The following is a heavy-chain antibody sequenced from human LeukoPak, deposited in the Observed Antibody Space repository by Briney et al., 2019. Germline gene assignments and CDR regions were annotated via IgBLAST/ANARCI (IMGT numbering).Heavy chain of an antibody. J-gene: IGHJ4*02. D-gene: IGHD3-22*01. CDR1: GGSISRGGSY. CDR2: IYSSRRT. CDR3: ARDTSGHYVYEE. Sequence: LSLTCPLSGGSISRGGSYWSWSRQHPGKRLEWIGYIYSSRRTYYNPSLKSRIDMAVDTSRNQFSLNLRSVSAADTAEYYCARDTSGHYVYEEWGQGALVTVSS. V-gene: IGHV4-31*02.